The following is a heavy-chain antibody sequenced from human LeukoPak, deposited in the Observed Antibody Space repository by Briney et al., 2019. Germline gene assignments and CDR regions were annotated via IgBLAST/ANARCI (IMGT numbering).Heavy chain of an antibody. J-gene: IGHJ4*02. CDR2: IYYSGST. D-gene: IGHD3-22*01. CDR1: GGSISSYY. V-gene: IGHV4-59*12. Sequence: SETLSLTCTVSGGSISSYYWSWIRQPPGKGLEWIGYIYYSGSTNYNPSLKSRVTISVDTSKNQFSLKLSSVTAADTAVYYCARGDYYDSSGYYYFDYWGQGTLVTVSS. CDR3: ARGDYYDSSGYYYFDY.